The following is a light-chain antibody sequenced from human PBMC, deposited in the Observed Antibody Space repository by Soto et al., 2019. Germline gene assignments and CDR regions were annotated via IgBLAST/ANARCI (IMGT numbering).Light chain of an antibody. CDR2: GAS. V-gene: IGKV3-15*01. J-gene: IGKJ1*01. CDR3: QQYNNWPWT. Sequence: IVMKQSPVTLSVSPGGRATLSCRASQSISDTLAWYQQKPGQAPRLLIHGASTRAPGFPARFSGSGSGTDFTLTISSLQSEDFAVYYCQQYNNWPWTFGQGTKVDI. CDR1: QSISDT.